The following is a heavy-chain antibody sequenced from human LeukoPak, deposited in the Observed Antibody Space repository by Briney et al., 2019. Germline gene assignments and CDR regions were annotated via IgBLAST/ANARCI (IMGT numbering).Heavy chain of an antibody. Sequence: SETLSLTCTVSGGSISSYYWSWIRQPPGKGLEWIGYIYYSGSTNYNPSLKSRVTISVDTSKNQFSLKLSSVTAADTAVYYCARGSISSYGSYYYYYYMDVWGKGTTVTVS. CDR1: GGSISSYY. V-gene: IGHV4-59*01. CDR2: IYYSGST. CDR3: ARGSISSYGSYYYYYYMDV. D-gene: IGHD3-10*01. J-gene: IGHJ6*03.